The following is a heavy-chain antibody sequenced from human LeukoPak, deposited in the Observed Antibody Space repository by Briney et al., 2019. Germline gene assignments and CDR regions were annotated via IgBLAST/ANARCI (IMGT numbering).Heavy chain of an antibody. D-gene: IGHD3-3*01. CDR1: GFTFSSYA. J-gene: IGHJ5*02. CDR3: ARSPGYDFWSGNPGDWFDP. V-gene: IGHV3-30-3*01. Sequence: GGSLRLSCAASGFTFSSYAMHWVRQAPGKGLEWVAVISYDGSNKYYADSVKGRFTISRDNAKNSLYLQMNSLRAEDTAVYYCARSPGYDFWSGNPGDWFDPWGQGTLVTVSS. CDR2: ISYDGSNK.